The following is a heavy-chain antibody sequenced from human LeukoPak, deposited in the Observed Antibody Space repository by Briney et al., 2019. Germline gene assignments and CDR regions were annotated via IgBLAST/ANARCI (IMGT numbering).Heavy chain of an antibody. Sequence: PGGSLRLSCAASRFTFSNFAMSWVRQAPGKGLEWVAVISYDGSNKYYADSVKGRFTISRDNSKNTLYLQMNSLRAEDTAVYYCARENDYGDFSLDYWGQGTLVTVSS. D-gene: IGHD4-17*01. CDR2: ISYDGSNK. CDR1: RFTFSNFA. CDR3: ARENDYGDFSLDY. V-gene: IGHV3-30-3*01. J-gene: IGHJ4*02.